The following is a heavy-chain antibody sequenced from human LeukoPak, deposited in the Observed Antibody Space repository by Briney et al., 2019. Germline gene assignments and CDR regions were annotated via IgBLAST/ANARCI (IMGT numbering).Heavy chain of an antibody. V-gene: IGHV3-48*01. CDR2: ISSSSSTI. Sequence: GGSLRLSCAASGFTFSSYSMNWVRQAPGRGLEWVSYISSSSSTIYYADSVKGRFTISRDNAKNSLYLQMNSLRAEDTAVYYCARSLGSYYYYYYMDVWGKGTTVTVSS. D-gene: IGHD7-27*01. J-gene: IGHJ6*03. CDR3: ARSLGSYYYYYYMDV. CDR1: GFTFSSYS.